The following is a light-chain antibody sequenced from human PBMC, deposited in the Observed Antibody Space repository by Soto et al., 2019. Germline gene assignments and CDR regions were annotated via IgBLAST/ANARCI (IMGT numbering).Light chain of an antibody. CDR3: CSYAGSYTYV. V-gene: IGLV2-11*01. J-gene: IGLJ1*01. CDR2: DVT. Sequence: QSALTQPRSVSGSPGQSVAISCTGTSSDVGGYNYVSWYQQHPGKAPKLMIYDVTKRPSGVPDRFSGSKSGNTASLTISGLQAGDEADYYCCSYAGSYTYVFGPGTKVTVL. CDR1: SSDVGGYNY.